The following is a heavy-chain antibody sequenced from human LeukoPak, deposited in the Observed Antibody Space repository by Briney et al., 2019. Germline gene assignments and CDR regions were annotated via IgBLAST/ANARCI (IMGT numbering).Heavy chain of an antibody. CDR1: GFTSRSYW. CDR3: ASDYYDRSGYVSAGFDI. Sequence: VGSLRLSCAASGFTSRSYWMSWVRPAPGKGLYWVSSISSSSSHIYYADTVKVRFTISSDHATTSPYLQMNRMRAEDAAVYYCASDYYDRSGYVSAGFDIWGQGTMVTVSS. J-gene: IGHJ3*02. V-gene: IGHV3-21*01. D-gene: IGHD3-22*01. CDR2: ISSSSSHI.